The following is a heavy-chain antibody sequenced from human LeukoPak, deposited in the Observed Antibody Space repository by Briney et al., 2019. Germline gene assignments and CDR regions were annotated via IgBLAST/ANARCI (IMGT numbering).Heavy chain of an antibody. CDR2: INPNSGDT. D-gene: IGHD3-16*01. V-gene: IGHV1-2*04. CDR1: GYTFTDYY. CDR3: ARDRGPQWWGSFDY. Sequence: ASVRVSCKASGYTFTDYYIHLVRQVPGQGLEWMGWINPNSGDTNLAQKFQGWVTMTRDTSIGTAYLELNRLTSDDTAVYYCARDRGPQWWGSFDYWGQGTLVTVYS. J-gene: IGHJ4*02.